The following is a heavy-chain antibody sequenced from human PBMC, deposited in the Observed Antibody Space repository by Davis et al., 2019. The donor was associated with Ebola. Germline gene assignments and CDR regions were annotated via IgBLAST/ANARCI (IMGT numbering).Heavy chain of an antibody. CDR2: IKQDGSEK. CDR1: GFTFSSYW. J-gene: IGHJ5*02. Sequence: GESLKISCAASGFTFSSYWMSWVRQAPGKGLEWVANIKQDGSEKYYVDSVKGRFTISRDNAKNSLYLQMNSLRAEDTAVYYCARIIQQLVPGWNWFDPWGQGTLVTVSS. D-gene: IGHD6-13*01. V-gene: IGHV3-7*03. CDR3: ARIIQQLVPGWNWFDP.